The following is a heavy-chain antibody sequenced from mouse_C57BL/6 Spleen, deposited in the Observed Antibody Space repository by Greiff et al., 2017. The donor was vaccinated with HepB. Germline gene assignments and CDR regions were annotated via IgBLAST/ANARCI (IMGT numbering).Heavy chain of an antibody. CDR3: ARLTTEAWFAY. CDR1: GFTFSSYG. J-gene: IGHJ3*01. V-gene: IGHV5-6*01. CDR2: ISSGGSYT. Sequence: EVHLVESGGDLVKPGGSLKLSCAASGFTFSSYGMSWVRQTPDKRLEWVATISSGGSYTYYPDSVKGRFTISRDNAKNTLYLQMSSLKSEDTAMYYCARLTTEAWFAYWGQGTLVTVSA. D-gene: IGHD1-1*01.